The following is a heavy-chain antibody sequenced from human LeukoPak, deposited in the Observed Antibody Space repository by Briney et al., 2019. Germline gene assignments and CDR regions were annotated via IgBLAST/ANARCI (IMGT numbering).Heavy chain of an antibody. CDR1: GGSISSTNW. CDR2: VHLSGRT. CDR3: AREGGPYRPLDY. J-gene: IGHJ4*02. Sequence: SGTLSLTCGVSGGSISSTNWWTWVRQPPGEGLEWIGEVHLSGRTNYNPSLESRVTMSVDMSENHISLKLTSVTTADTAVYYCAREGGPYRPLDYSGQGTLVTVSS. V-gene: IGHV4-4*02.